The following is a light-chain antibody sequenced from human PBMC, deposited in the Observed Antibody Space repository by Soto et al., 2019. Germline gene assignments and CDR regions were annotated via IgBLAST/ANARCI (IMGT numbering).Light chain of an antibody. V-gene: IGKV3D-7*01. J-gene: IGKJ1*01. CDR1: QSISSSY. CDR3: QQYDSCPST. CDR2: GAS. Sequence: TQCPSTVSVAPGEGTTLSCMVSQSISSSYLSWYQQRPGQAPRLLIYGASTRATGIPARFSGSGSGTEFILTISSLQSEDFATYYCQQYDSCPSTFGRGTKVDIK.